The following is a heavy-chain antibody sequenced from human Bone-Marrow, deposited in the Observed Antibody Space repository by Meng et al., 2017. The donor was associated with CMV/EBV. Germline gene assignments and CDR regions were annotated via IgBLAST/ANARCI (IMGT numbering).Heavy chain of an antibody. V-gene: IGHV1-2*02. D-gene: IGHD4/OR15-4a*01. CDR3: ARDRGGTIPD. CDR1: GYTFTAHY. J-gene: IGHJ4*02. CDR2: IHPHRGDT. Sequence: ASVKVSCKASGYTFTAHYFHWVRQAPGQGLEWMGWIHPHRGDTNYAQQFQGRVTLTRDTSISTAYMELSRLRSDDTAVYYCARDRGGTIPDWGQGTLVTGSS.